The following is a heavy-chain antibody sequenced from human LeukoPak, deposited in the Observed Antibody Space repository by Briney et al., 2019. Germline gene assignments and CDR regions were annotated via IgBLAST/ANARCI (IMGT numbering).Heavy chain of an antibody. D-gene: IGHD6-19*01. J-gene: IGHJ4*02. Sequence: GASVKVSCKASGYTFTGYGISWVRQAPGQGLEWMGWISAYNGNTNYAQKLQGRVTMTRNTSISTAYMELSSLRSEDTAVYYCARGGSSGWYVDYWGQGTLVTVSS. CDR3: ARGGSSGWYVDY. V-gene: IGHV1-18*01. CDR1: GYTFTGYG. CDR2: ISAYNGNT.